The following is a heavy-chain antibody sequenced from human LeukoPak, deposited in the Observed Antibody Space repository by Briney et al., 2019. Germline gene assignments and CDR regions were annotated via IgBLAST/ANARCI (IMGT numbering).Heavy chain of an antibody. CDR1: GGSFSGYY. Sequence: SETLSLTCAVYGGSFSGYYWSWIRQPPGKRLEWIGEINHSGSTNYNPSLKSRVTISVDTSKNQFSLKLSSVTAADTAVYYCARLKTPSSTSGDYWGQGTLVTVSS. V-gene: IGHV4-34*01. CDR2: INHSGST. J-gene: IGHJ4*02. CDR3: ARLKTPSSTSGDY. D-gene: IGHD6-13*01.